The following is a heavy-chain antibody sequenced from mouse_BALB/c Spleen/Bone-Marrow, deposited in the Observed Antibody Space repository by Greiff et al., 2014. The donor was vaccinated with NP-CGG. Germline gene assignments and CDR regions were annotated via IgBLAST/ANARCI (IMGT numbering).Heavy chain of an antibody. J-gene: IGHJ4*01. CDR2: ISNLAYSI. D-gene: IGHD2-1*01. CDR1: GFTFSDYG. CDR3: ARETTRGAMDY. Sequence: DVQLVESGGALVQPGGSRKLSCAASGFTFSDYGMAWVRQAPGKGPEWVAFISNLAYSIYYTDTVTGRFTISRENAKNTLYLEMSSLRSEDTAMYYCARETTRGAMDYWGQGTSVTVSS. V-gene: IGHV5-15*02.